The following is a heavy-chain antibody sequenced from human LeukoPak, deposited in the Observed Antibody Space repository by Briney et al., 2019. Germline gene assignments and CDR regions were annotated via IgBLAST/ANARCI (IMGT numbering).Heavy chain of an antibody. CDR2: IYYSGST. V-gene: IGHV4-39*01. CDR3: ARIDVVITIFGVVIRGNFDY. D-gene: IGHD3-3*01. Sequence: PSETLSLTCTVSGGSISSSSYYWGWIRQPPGKGLEWIGSIYYSGSTYYNPSLKSRVTISVDTSKNQFSLKLSSVTAADTAVYYCARIDVVITIFGVVIRGNFDYWGQGTLVTVSS. CDR1: GGSISSSSYY. J-gene: IGHJ4*02.